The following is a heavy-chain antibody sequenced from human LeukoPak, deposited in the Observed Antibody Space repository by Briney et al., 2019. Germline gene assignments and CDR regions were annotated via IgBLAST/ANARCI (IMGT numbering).Heavy chain of an antibody. D-gene: IGHD4-17*01. V-gene: IGHV1-18*04. CDR2: ISAYNGNT. J-gene: IGHJ3*02. CDR3: ATNGDYVSGSAFDI. Sequence: ASVKVSCKASGYTFTSYGISRVRQAPGQGLEWMGWISAYNGNTNYAQKLQGRVTMTTDTSTSTAYMELRSLRSDDTAVYYCATNGDYVSGSAFDIWGQGTMVTVSS. CDR1: GYTFTSYG.